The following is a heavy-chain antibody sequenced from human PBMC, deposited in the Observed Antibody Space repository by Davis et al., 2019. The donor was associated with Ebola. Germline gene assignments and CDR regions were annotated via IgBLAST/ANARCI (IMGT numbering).Heavy chain of an antibody. CDR1: GYSFNSYG. CDR2: ISGYNGNT. D-gene: IGHD4-17*01. J-gene: IGHJ4*02. Sequence: AASVKVSCKASGYSFNSYGITWVRQAPGQGLEWMGWISGYNGNTNYAQKLQGRVTMTTDTSTTTAYMELRSLRSDDTAVYYCARVGLVGSVPFDFWGQGTLVTVSS. CDR3: ARVGLVGSVPFDF. V-gene: IGHV1-18*01.